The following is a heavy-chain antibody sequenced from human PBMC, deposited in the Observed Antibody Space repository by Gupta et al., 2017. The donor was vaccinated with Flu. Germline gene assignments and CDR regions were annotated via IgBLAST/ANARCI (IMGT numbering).Heavy chain of an antibody. D-gene: IGHD5-18*01. Sequence: TGSPTYYADSVRGRFTISRDNAKNSIYLQMNSLRVEDTAIYYCKRGWIPFGAHFDSWGQGALVTVSS. CDR3: KRGWIPFGAHFDS. V-gene: IGHV3-48*03. CDR2: TGSPT. J-gene: IGHJ4*02.